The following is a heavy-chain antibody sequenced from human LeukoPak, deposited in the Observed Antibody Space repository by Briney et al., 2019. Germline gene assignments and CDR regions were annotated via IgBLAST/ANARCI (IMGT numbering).Heavy chain of an antibody. CDR3: ARHPYSGSYCTPFSVPDY. Sequence: SETLSLTCTVSGGSISSSIYYWGWIRQPPGKGLEWIGSIHYSGSTYYNPSLKSRVTISVDTSKNQFSLKLSSVTAADTAVYYCARHPYSGSYCTPFSVPDYWGQGTLVTVSS. V-gene: IGHV4-39*01. J-gene: IGHJ4*02. D-gene: IGHD1-26*01. CDR2: IHYSGST. CDR1: GGSISSSIYY.